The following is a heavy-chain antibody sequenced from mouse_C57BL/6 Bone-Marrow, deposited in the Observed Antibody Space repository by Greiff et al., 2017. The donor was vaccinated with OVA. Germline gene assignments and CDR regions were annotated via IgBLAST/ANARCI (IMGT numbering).Heavy chain of an antibody. CDR2: IDPSDSYT. J-gene: IGHJ3*01. Sequence: VQLQQPGAELVKPGASVKLSCKASGYNFTSYWMQWVKQRPGQGLEWIGEIDPSDSYTKYNQKFKGKATLTVDTSSSTAYMQLSSLTSEDSAVEYCARYRDYDGSGPFAYWGQGTLVTVSA. CDR3: ARYRDYDGSGPFAY. D-gene: IGHD1-1*01. CDR1: GYNFTSYW. V-gene: IGHV1-50*01.